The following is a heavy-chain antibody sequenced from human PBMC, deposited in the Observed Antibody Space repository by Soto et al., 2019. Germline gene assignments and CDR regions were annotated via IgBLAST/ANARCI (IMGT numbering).Heavy chain of an antibody. V-gene: IGHV3-23*01. CDR3: AKDPPGRHIIVVTALDC. CDR2: ISGSGGNT. J-gene: IGHJ4*02. Sequence: LQSGGGLVQPGGSLRLSCAGSGFTYGACAMSWVRQAPGKGMEWVSSISGSGGNTFYADSVKGRFTISRDNSKNTLYLQMNSLRAEDTAVYYCAKDPPGRHIIVVTALDCWGQGTLVTVSA. D-gene: IGHD2-21*02. CDR1: GFTYGACA.